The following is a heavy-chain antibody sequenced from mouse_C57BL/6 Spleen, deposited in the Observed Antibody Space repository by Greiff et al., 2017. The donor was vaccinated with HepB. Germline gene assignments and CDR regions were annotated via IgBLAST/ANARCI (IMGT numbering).Heavy chain of an antibody. D-gene: IGHD1-1*01. CDR3: ARNYYGNAMDY. Sequence: VQLKESGPELVKPGASVKISCKASGYAFSSSWMNWVKQRPGKGLEWIGRIYPGDGDTNYNGKFKGKATLTADKSSSTAYMQLSSLTSEDSAVYFCARNYYGNAMDYWGQGTSVTVSS. CDR2: IYPGDGDT. CDR1: GYAFSSSW. J-gene: IGHJ4*01. V-gene: IGHV1-82*01.